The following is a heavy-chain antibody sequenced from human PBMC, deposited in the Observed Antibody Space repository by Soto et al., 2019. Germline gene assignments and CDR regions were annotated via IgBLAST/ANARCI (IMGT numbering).Heavy chain of an antibody. D-gene: IGHD3-3*01. J-gene: IGHJ5*02. V-gene: IGHV1-3*01. CDR1: GYTFTNYA. CDR3: SRDFLPLRFSYDP. Sequence: ASVKVSCKASGYTFTNYAMHWVRQAPGQWLEWMGWINAGNGLTKYSQKFQGRLTITRDTSASTAYMELSTLRSEDTALYYCSRDFLPLRFSYDPWGQGTLVTGSA. CDR2: INAGNGLT.